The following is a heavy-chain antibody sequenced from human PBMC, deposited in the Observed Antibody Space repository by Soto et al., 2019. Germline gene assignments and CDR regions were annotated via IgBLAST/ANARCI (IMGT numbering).Heavy chain of an antibody. V-gene: IGHV3-30-3*01. J-gene: IGHJ4*02. CDR1: GFTFSSYA. CDR3: ARDRILWFGDLFQNGGGGFAY. CDR2: ISYDGSNK. D-gene: IGHD3-10*01. Sequence: QVQLVESGGGVVQPGRSLRLSCAASGFTFSSYAMHWVRQAPGKGLEWVAVISYDGSNKYYADSVKGRFTISRDNSKNTLHLQMNGLRAEDTSVYYCARDRILWFGDLFQNGGGGFAYWGQGTLVTVSS.